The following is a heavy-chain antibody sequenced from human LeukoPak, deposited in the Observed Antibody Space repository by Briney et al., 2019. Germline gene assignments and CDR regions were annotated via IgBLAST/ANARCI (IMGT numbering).Heavy chain of an antibody. J-gene: IGHJ4*02. CDR2: TSPKSGDR. D-gene: IGHD4-17*01. CDR1: GYTFTDYF. Sequence: ASVKVSYKISGYTFTDYFIHWVRQAPGQGLEWMGWTSPKSGDRKCTQKFQGRVTMTRDTSISTVYMELDRLTFDDTAVYFCARDNYGTLDYWGQGSLVTVSS. CDR3: ARDNYGTLDY. V-gene: IGHV1-2*02.